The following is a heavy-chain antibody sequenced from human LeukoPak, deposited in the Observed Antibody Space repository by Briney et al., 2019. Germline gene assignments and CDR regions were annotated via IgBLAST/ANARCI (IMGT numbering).Heavy chain of an antibody. Sequence: PSETLSLTCTVSGASVSSGDQYWTWLRQPPGKGLEWIGYTHYSGITYYNPSLESRVIISLDTSKNQFSLRLSSVTAADTAVYYCARGDCTNSTCYTRESFVGWFDPWGPGTQV. D-gene: IGHD2-2*02. J-gene: IGHJ5*02. CDR2: THYSGIT. V-gene: IGHV4-30-4*01. CDR1: GASVSSGDQY. CDR3: ARGDCTNSTCYTRESFVGWFDP.